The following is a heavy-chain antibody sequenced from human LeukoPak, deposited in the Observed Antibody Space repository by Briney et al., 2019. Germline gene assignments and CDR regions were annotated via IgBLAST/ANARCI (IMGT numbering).Heavy chain of an antibody. CDR3: AGVGATGAFDY. Sequence: GGSLRLSCGASGFTFSNYAMSWVRQAPGKGLEWVSGINDNGSTRFYAASVKGRFTSSRDNSKNTLYLQMNSLRAEDTAVYYCAGVGATGAFDYWGQGTLVTVSS. D-gene: IGHD1-26*01. V-gene: IGHV3-23*01. CDR2: INDNGSTR. J-gene: IGHJ4*02. CDR1: GFTFSNYA.